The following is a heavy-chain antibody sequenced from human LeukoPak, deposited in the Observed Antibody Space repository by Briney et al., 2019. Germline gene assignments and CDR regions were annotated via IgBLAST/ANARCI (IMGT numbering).Heavy chain of an antibody. CDR2: LRYDGSDK. D-gene: IGHD1-26*01. CDR1: GFTFSSYG. Sequence: GGSLRLSCAASGFTFSSYGMHWVRQAPGKGLEWVAFLRYDGSDKYYADSVKGRFTISRDNSKNTLYLQMNSLRAEDTAVYYCAKGWLKVPTLLNWFDPWGQGTLVTVSS. CDR3: AKGWLKVPTLLNWFDP. J-gene: IGHJ5*02. V-gene: IGHV3-30*02.